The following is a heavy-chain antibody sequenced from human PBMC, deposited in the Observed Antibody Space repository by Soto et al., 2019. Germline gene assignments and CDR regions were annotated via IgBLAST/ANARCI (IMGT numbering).Heavy chain of an antibody. CDR3: ARHGGGMTDSDYYYYGFDV. D-gene: IGHD3-16*01. CDR2: VFARRSDT. Sequence: GEALKISCQGSGYDFPNYWIGLVRQMPGKGLECMGIVFARRSDTNYTPSFQGRATLSAGTSTTAAYLQWNSLKASDTATSSCARHGGGMTDSDYYYYGFDVWGPGTMVTVSS. J-gene: IGHJ6*02. CDR1: GYDFPNYW. V-gene: IGHV5-51*01.